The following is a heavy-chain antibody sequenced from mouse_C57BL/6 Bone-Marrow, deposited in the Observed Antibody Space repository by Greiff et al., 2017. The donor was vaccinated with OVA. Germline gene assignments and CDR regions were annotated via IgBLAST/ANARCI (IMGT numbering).Heavy chain of an antibody. V-gene: IGHV1-15*01. CDR2: IDPETGGT. Sequence: QVQLKQSGAELVRPGASVTLSCKASGYTFTDYEMHWVKQTPVHGLEWIGAIDPETGGTAYNQKFKGKAILTVDKSSSTAFMELRSLTAEGCAVYYRTRYNLERGYFDYWGQGTTLTVSS. CDR3: TRYNLERGYFDY. J-gene: IGHJ2*01. CDR1: GYTFTDYE. D-gene: IGHD4-1*02.